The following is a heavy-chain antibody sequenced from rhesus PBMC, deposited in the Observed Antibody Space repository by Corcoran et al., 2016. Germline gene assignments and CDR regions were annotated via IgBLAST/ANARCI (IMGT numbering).Heavy chain of an antibody. V-gene: IGHV4-169*02. J-gene: IGHJ4*01. CDR2: IYVSDSST. CDR1: GGSISSSY. CDR3: AGTPYYSGSYPPSY. Sequence: QLQLQESGPGLVKPSETLSVTCAVSGGSISSSYWIWIRQAPGKGLEWIGYIYVSDSSTNYNPSLKRRVTLSVDTSENQLSLKLSSVTAADTAVYYCAGTPYYSGSYPPSYWGQGVLITVSS. D-gene: IGHD3-16*01.